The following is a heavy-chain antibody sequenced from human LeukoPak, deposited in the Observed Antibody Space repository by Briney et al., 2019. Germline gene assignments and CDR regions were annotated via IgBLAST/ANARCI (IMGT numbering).Heavy chain of an antibody. J-gene: IGHJ4*02. V-gene: IGHV1-18*01. CDR1: GYTFTSYG. CDR3: ARGTFFDY. CDR2: TSAYNDNA. Sequence: AASVKVSCKASGYTFTSYGISWVRQAPGQGLEGMGWTSAYNDNANYAQKLQGRVTMTTDTSTSTAYMELRSLRSDDTAVYYCARGTFFDYWGQGTLVTVSS.